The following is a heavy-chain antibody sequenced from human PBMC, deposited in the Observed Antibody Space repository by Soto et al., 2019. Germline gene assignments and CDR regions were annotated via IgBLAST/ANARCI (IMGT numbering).Heavy chain of an antibody. CDR3: ARDRTPRSGSYGVDY. J-gene: IGHJ4*02. CDR1: RGSMSSCKNY. CDR2: IYYSGST. D-gene: IGHD1-26*01. V-gene: IGHV4-30-4*01. Sequence: ESLSRTGSRSRGSMSSCKNYWSWIRQPPGKGLEWIGYIYYSGSTYYNPSLKSRVTISVDTSKNQFSLKLSSVTAADTAVYYCARDRTPRSGSYGVDYWGQGTLVTVSS.